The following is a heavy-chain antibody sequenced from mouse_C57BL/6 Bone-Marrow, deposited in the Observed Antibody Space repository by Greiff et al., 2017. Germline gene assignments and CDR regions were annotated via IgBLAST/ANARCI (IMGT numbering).Heavy chain of an antibody. CDR3: ATRGYDYDWFAY. CDR1: EYEFPSHD. V-gene: IGHV5-2*01. CDR2: INSDGGST. J-gene: IGHJ3*01. D-gene: IGHD2-4*01. Sequence: EVQLVESGGGLVQPGESLKLSCESNEYEFPSHDMSWVRKTPEKRLELVAAINSDGGSTYYPDTMERRFIISRDNTKKTLYLQMSSLRSEDTALYYRATRGYDYDWFAYWGQGTLVTVSA.